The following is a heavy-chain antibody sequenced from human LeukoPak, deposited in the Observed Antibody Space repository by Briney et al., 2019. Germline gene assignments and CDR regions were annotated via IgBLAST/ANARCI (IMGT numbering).Heavy chain of an antibody. D-gene: IGHD3-10*01. J-gene: IGHJ4*02. V-gene: IGHV3-15*01. CDR1: GFTFSSFS. CDR2: IKSKTDGGTT. CDR3: TTGDLGSR. Sequence: PGASLRLSSAASGFTFSSFSMNWVRQAPGKGLEWVGRIKSKTDGGTTDYAAPVKGRFTISRDDSENTLYLQMNSLKSEDTAVYYCTTGDLGSRWGQGTLVTVSS.